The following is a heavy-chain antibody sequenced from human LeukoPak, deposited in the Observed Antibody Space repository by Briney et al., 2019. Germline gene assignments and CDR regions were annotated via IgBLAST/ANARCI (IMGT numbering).Heavy chain of an antibody. CDR1: GYTFTGDY. J-gene: IGHJ3*02. CDR2: INPNSGGT. D-gene: IGHD3-22*01. CDR3: ARAPYYYDSSAFDI. V-gene: IGHV1-2*02. Sequence: ASVKVSCKASGYTFTGDYMHWVRQAPGQGLEWMGWINPNSGGTNYAQKFQGRVTMTRDTSISTAYMELSRLRSDDTAVYYCARAPYYYDSSAFDIWGQGTMVTVSS.